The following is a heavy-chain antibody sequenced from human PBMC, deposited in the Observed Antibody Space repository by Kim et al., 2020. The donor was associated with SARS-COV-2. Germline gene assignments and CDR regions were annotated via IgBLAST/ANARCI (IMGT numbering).Heavy chain of an antibody. D-gene: IGHD6-19*01. CDR3: ARLGTVAGTYYYGMDV. CDR1: GGSISSYY. J-gene: IGHJ6*02. Sequence: SETLSLTCTVSGGSISSYYWSWIRQPPGKGLEWIGYIYYSGSTNYNPSLKSRVTISVDTSKNQFSLKLSSVTAADTAVYYCARLGTVAGTYYYGMDVWGQGTTVTVSS. V-gene: IGHV4-59*08. CDR2: IYYSGST.